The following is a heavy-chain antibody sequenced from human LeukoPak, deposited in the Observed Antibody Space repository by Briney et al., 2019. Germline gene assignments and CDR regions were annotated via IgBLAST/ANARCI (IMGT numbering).Heavy chain of an antibody. Sequence: SETLSLTCTVSGGSISSYYWGWNRQPPGKGLEWIGSIYYSGSTYYNPSLKSRVTISVDTSKNQFSLKLSSVTAADTAVYYCARDRRSYAFYYMDVWGKGTTVTVSS. CDR3: ARDRRSYAFYYMDV. CDR2: IYYSGST. CDR1: GGSISSYY. J-gene: IGHJ6*03. D-gene: IGHD3-16*01. V-gene: IGHV4-39*07.